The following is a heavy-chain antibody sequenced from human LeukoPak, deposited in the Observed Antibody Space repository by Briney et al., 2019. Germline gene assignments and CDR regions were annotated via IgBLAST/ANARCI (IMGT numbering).Heavy chain of an antibody. J-gene: IGHJ4*02. CDR3: ARDMEYYYDSSGYRGLDY. V-gene: IGHV1-46*01. D-gene: IGHD3-22*01. Sequence: ASVKVSCKASGYTFTSYYMHWVRQAPGQGLEWMGIINPSGGSTSYAQKFQGRVTMTRDTSTSTVYMELSSLRSEDTAVYYCARDMEYYYDSSGYRGLDYWGQGTLVTVSS. CDR2: INPSGGST. CDR1: GYTFTSYY.